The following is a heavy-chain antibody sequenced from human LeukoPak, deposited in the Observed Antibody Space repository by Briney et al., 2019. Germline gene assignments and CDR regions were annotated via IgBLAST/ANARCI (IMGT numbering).Heavy chain of an antibody. J-gene: IGHJ4*02. CDR1: GFIFNNFG. CDR3: ARINSRWYFFDY. Sequence: PGGSLRLSCAASGFIFNNFGMTWVRQAPGKGLEWVSTISGGGGAGKWYEDSVKGRFTISGDDAKNSLYLQMNSLRAEDTGVYYCARINSRWYFFDYWGQGTLVTVSS. CDR2: ISGGGGAGK. V-gene: IGHV3-23*01. D-gene: IGHD6-13*01.